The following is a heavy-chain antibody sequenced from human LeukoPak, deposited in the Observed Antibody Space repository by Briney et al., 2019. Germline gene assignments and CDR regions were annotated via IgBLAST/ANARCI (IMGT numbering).Heavy chain of an antibody. D-gene: IGHD3-10*01. CDR3: ARDLGNFGSGSSYFDY. CDR1: GFTFSNHG. V-gene: IGHV3-33*01. CDR2: IWYDGSHK. J-gene: IGHJ4*02. Sequence: GGSLRLSCAASGFTFSNHGMAWVRQAPGKGLEWVTIIWYDGSHKYYADSVKGRFTVSKDNSKNTLNLQMNSLRAEDTAVYYCARDLGNFGSGSSYFDYWGQGTLVTVSS.